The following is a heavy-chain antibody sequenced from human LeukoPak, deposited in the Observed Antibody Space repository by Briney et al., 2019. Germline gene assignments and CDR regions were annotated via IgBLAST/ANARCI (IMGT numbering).Heavy chain of an antibody. CDR3: TTDPIAARPLDY. V-gene: IGHV3-15*01. CDR1: GFTFSNAW. J-gene: IGHJ4*02. D-gene: IGHD6-6*01. CDR2: IKSKTDGGTT. Sequence: GGSLRLSCAASGFTFSNAWMSWVRQAPGKGLEWVGRIKSKTDGGTTDYAAPVKGRFTISRDDSKNTLYLQMNSLKTEDTAVYYCTTDPIAARPLDYWGQGTLVTVSS.